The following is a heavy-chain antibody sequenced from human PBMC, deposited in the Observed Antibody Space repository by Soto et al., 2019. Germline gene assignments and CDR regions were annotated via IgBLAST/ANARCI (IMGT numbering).Heavy chain of an antibody. J-gene: IGHJ4*02. CDR2: VNHSGST. V-gene: IGHV4-34*01. CDR3: ATGNGMNFAS. CDR1: GGSFSGYY. D-gene: IGHD2-8*01. Sequence: SETLSLTCAVYGGSFSGYYWSWIRQPPGKGLEWIGEVNHSGSTNYNPSLKSRVTISVDTSKNQFSLKLSSVTAADTAVYYCATGNGMNFASWGQGPLVTV.